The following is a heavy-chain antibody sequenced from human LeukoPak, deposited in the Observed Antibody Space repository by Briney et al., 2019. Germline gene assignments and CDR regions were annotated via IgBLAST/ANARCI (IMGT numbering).Heavy chain of an antibody. V-gene: IGHV4-61*01. CDR2: IHHSGTT. Sequence: SETLSLTCTVSGGSVSRGSYYWSWTRQPPGKGLEWIGYIHHSGTTNYSPSLKNRVTISVDMSKNQFFLNLTSVTAADTAVYYCARGRLGATYWGQGTLVTVSS. J-gene: IGHJ4*02. CDR3: ARGRLGATY. CDR1: GGSVSRGSYY. D-gene: IGHD1-26*01.